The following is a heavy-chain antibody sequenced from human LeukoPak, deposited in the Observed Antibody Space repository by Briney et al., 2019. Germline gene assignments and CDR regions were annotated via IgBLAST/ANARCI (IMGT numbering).Heavy chain of an antibody. D-gene: IGHD4-17*01. CDR2: IYTSGST. CDR1: GGSTSSYY. V-gene: IGHV4-4*07. CDR3: AGRDYGDPSFDY. Sequence: SETLSLTCTVSGGSTSSYYWSWIRQPAGKGLEWIGRIYTSGSTNYNPSLKSRVTISVDKSKNQFSLKLSSVTAADTAVYYCAGRDYGDPSFDYWGQGTLVTVSS. J-gene: IGHJ4*02.